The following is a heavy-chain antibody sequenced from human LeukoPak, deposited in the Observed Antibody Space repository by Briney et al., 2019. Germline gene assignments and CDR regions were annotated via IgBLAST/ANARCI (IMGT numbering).Heavy chain of an antibody. V-gene: IGHV3-21*01. Sequence: GGSLRLSCAASGFTFSSYRMNWVRQAPGKGLEWVSSISSSSSYIYYADSVKGRFTISRDNAKNSLYLQMNSLRAEDTAVYYCARDPSNGGNDYWGQGTLVTVSS. CDR3: ARDPSNGGNDY. J-gene: IGHJ4*02. CDR2: ISSSSSYI. D-gene: IGHD4-23*01. CDR1: GFTFSSYR.